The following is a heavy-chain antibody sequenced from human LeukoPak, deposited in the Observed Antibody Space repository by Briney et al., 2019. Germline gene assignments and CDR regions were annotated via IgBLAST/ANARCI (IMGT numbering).Heavy chain of an antibody. V-gene: IGHV4-61*05. Sequence: TSETLSLTCTVSGGSISSSSYYWGWIRQPPGKGLEWIGYIYYSGSTNYNPSLKSRVTISVDTSKNQFSLKLSSVTAADTAVYYCARAALATTVVTWFDPWGQGTLVTVSS. CDR1: GGSISSSSYY. D-gene: IGHD4-23*01. CDR3: ARAALATTVVTWFDP. CDR2: IYYSGST. J-gene: IGHJ5*02.